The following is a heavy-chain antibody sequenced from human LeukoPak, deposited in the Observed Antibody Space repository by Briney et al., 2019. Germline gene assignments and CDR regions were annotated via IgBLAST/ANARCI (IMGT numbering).Heavy chain of an antibody. CDR1: GGSISSSSYY. CDR3: ARHSLDILTGYSIQGFFDY. J-gene: IGHJ4*02. Sequence: PSETLSLTCTVSGGSISSSSYYWGWIRQPPGKGLEWIGSIYYSGSTYYNPSLKSRVTISVDTSKNQFSLKLSSVTAADTAVYYCARHSLDILTGYSIQGFFDYWGQGTLVTVSS. D-gene: IGHD3-9*01. V-gene: IGHV4-39*01. CDR2: IYYSGST.